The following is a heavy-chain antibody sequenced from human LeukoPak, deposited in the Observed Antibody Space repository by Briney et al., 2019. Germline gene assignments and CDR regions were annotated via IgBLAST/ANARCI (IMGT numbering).Heavy chain of an antibody. J-gene: IGHJ4*02. V-gene: IGHV3-23*01. CDR3: AKAGYSYGGNFDY. CDR1: GFTFSSYA. CDR2: ISGSGGST. D-gene: IGHD4-23*01. Sequence: GGSLRLPCAASGFTFSSYAMSWVRQAPGKGLEWVSAISGSGGSTYYADSVKGRFTISRDNSKNTLYLQMNSLRAEDTAVYYCAKAGYSYGGNFDYWGQGTLVTVSS.